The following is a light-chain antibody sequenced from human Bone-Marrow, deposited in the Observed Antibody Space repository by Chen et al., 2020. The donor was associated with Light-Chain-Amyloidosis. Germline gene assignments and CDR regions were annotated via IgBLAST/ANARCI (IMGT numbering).Light chain of an antibody. CDR3: QSADSSGTYEVV. V-gene: IGLV3-25*03. J-gene: IGLJ2*01. CDR1: DLPTKY. CDR2: RDT. Sequence: SYELTQPPSVSVSPGQTARITCSGDDLPTKYAYWYQHKPGQAPVLVIHRDTDRPSGISERFSGSISGTTATLTISGVQAEDEADYHCQSADSSGTYEVVFGGGTKLTVL.